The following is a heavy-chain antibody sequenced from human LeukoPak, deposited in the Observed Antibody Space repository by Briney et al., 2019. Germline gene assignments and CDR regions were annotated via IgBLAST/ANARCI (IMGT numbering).Heavy chain of an antibody. CDR3: ARDLVAPDY. D-gene: IGHD6-6*01. CDR2: INPVGGTT. Sequence: ASVKVSCKASGYTFTSYYMHWVRQAPGQGLEWVGAINPVGGTTSYAQKFQGRVTMTRDTSTTTVYMELSSLRSGDTAVYHCARDLVAPDYWGQGTLVTVSS. J-gene: IGHJ4*02. CDR1: GYTFTSYY. V-gene: IGHV1-46*01.